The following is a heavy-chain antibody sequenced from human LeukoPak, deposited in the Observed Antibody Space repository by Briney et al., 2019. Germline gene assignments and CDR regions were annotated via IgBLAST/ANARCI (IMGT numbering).Heavy chain of an antibody. Sequence: SETLSLTCTVSGGSISSYYWSWIRQPPGKGLEWIGYIYYSGSTNYNPSLKSRVTISVDTSKNQFSLKLSSVTAADTAVYYCARDNKGQREAFDICGQGTMVTISS. D-gene: IGHD2/OR15-2a*01. J-gene: IGHJ3*02. CDR1: GGSISSYY. V-gene: IGHV4-59*01. CDR3: ARDNKGQREAFDI. CDR2: IYYSGST.